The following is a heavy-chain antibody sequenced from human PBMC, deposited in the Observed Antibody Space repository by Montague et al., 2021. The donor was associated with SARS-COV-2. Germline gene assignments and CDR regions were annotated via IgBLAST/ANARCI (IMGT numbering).Heavy chain of an antibody. CDR2: IDWDDYE. V-gene: IGHV2-70*17. CDR3: AQSNDVLRYFEWTYKMRVFDY. CDR1: GFSLSTSVMS. D-gene: IGHD3-9*01. Sequence: PALVKPTQTLTLTCTFSGFSLSTSVMSVSWIRQPPGKALEWLARIDWDDYEFYSTSLKTRLTISKDTSKNQVVLTMTNMDPVDTATYYCAQSNDVLRYFEWTYKMRVFDYWGQGTLVTVSS. J-gene: IGHJ4*02.